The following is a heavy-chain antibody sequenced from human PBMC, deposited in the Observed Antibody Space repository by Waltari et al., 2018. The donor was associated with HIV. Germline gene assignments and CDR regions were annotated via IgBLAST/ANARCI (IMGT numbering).Heavy chain of an antibody. V-gene: IGHV1-69*01. Sequence: QVQLVQSGAEVKKPGSSVRVSCKVSGGTFSSYSINWLRQAPRQGLERMGGIIPAFGTANYAERFQGRVTITADEYTSTAYMDLSSLRSEDTAVYFCARDHRGNKLLYGMDVWGQGTTVTV. CDR3: ARDHRGNKLLYGMDV. CDR1: GGTFSSYS. CDR2: IIPAFGTA. J-gene: IGHJ6*02.